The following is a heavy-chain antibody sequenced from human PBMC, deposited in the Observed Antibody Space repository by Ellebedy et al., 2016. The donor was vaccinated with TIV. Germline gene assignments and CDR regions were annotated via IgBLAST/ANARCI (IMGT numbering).Heavy chain of an antibody. Sequence: SLKISCAASGFTFDDYAMHWVRQSPGKGLEWVSGITWNSRTIGYADSVKGRFTISRDNAKNSLYLQMNSLRAEDTALYYCARDRYSGSYSFVRYFDYWGQGTLVTVSS. CDR2: ITWNSRTI. CDR1: GFTFDDYA. V-gene: IGHV3-9*01. D-gene: IGHD1-26*01. J-gene: IGHJ4*02. CDR3: ARDRYSGSYSFVRYFDY.